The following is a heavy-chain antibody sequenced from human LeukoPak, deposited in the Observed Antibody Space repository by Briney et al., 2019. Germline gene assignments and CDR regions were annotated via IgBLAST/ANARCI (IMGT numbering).Heavy chain of an antibody. CDR2: ISAYNGNT. Sequence: EASVKVSCKASGYTFTSYGISWVRQAPGQGLEWMGWISAYNGNTNYAQKLQGRVTMTTDTSTSTAYMELRSLRSDDTAVYYCARRYCTNGVCYTGFDYWGQGTLVTVSS. CDR3: ARRYCTNGVCYTGFDY. D-gene: IGHD2-8*01. CDR1: GYTFTSYG. V-gene: IGHV1-18*01. J-gene: IGHJ4*02.